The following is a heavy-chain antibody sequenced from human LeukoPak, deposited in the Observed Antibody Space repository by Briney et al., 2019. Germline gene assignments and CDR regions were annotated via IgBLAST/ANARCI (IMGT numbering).Heavy chain of an antibody. CDR1: GFTFSSYA. CDR2: ISYDGSNK. Sequence: GGSLRLSCAASGFTFSSYAMHWVRQAPGKGLEWVAVISYDGSNKYYADSVKGRFTISRDNAENSLYLQMNSLRDEDTAVYYCARGRATGRSGGDYWGQGTLVTVSS. J-gene: IGHJ4*02. D-gene: IGHD3-9*01. V-gene: IGHV3-30-3*01. CDR3: ARGRATGRSGGDY.